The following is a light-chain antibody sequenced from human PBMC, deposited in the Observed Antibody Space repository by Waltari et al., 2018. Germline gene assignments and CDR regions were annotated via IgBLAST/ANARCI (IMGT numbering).Light chain of an antibody. V-gene: IGKV1-9*01. Sequence: DIQVTQSPSFLSASVGDRVTITCRASQGISSYLAWYQQKPGKAPKLLIYAASTLQSGVPSRFSGSGSGTEFTLTISSLLPEDFATYYCQPLNSYPLTFGGGTKVEIK. J-gene: IGKJ4*01. CDR1: QGISSY. CDR2: AAS. CDR3: QPLNSYPLT.